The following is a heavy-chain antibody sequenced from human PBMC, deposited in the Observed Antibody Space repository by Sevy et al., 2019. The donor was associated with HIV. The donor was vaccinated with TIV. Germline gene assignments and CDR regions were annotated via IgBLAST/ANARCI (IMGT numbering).Heavy chain of an antibody. CDR3: ARVVDFWSGYLDY. J-gene: IGHJ4*01. CDR2: IYYSGNT. CDR1: GDSISSSTYH. D-gene: IGHD3-3*01. V-gene: IGHV4-39*01. Sequence: SETLSLTCTVSGDSISSSTYHWGWIRQSPGKGLEWTGNIYYSGNTNYNPSLTSRATISVDTSKNQFSLNLTSVTAADTAVYYCARVVDFWSGYLDYWGQGTLVTVSS.